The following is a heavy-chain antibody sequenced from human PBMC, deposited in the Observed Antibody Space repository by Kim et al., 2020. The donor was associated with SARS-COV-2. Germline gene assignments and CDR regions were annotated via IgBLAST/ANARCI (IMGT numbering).Heavy chain of an antibody. CDR2: ISDDGRDK. CDR3: SKVGSSGYYFDY. CDR1: GFTFRTLC. D-gene: IGHD2-2*03. Sequence: GGSLRLSCAASGFTFRTLCMHWVRQAPGKGLEWVAVISDDGRDKNYADSVKGRFTISRDNSKNTLYLQMNGLRAEDTAVYYCSKVGSSGYYFDYWGQG. V-gene: IGHV3-30*18. J-gene: IGHJ4*02.